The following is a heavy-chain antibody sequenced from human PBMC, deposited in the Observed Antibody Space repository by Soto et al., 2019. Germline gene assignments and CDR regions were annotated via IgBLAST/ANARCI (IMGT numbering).Heavy chain of an antibody. D-gene: IGHD5-18*01. CDR2: IYYSGST. CDR1: GGSISSGDYY. Sequence: PSETLSLTCTVSGGSISSGDYYWSWIRQPPGKGLEWIGYIYYSGSTYYNPSLKSRVTISVDTSKSQFSLKLSSVTAADTAVYYCARDTRGYSYGYPDPYYYYGMDVWGQGTTVTV. J-gene: IGHJ6*02. V-gene: IGHV4-30-4*01. CDR3: ARDTRGYSYGYPDPYYYYGMDV.